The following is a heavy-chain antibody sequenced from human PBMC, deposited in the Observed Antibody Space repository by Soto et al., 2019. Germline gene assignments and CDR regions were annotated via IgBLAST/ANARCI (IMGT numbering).Heavy chain of an antibody. J-gene: IGHJ4*02. CDR1: GFTFDDYA. CDR2: ISWNSGSI. V-gene: IGHV3-9*01. Sequence: PGGSLRLSCAASGFTFDDYAMHWVRQAPGKGLEWVSGISWNSGSIGYADSVKGRFTISRDNAKNSLYLQMNSLRAEDTALYYCAKDRAAAGTALSGYFDYWGQGTMVTVSS. D-gene: IGHD6-13*01. CDR3: AKDRAAAGTALSGYFDY.